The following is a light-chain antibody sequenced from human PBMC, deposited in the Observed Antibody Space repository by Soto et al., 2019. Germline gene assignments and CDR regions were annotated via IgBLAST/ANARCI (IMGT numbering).Light chain of an antibody. CDR1: QSVGSD. CDR3: QQYGSSPSWT. J-gene: IGKJ1*01. CDR2: GAS. V-gene: IGKV3-15*01. Sequence: EIVMTQSPATLSVSPGERATVSCRASQSVGSDLGWYQQKPGQAPRLLIYGASNRATGIPARFSGSGSGTEFTLTISRLEPEDFAVYYCQQYGSSPSWTFGQGTKVDIK.